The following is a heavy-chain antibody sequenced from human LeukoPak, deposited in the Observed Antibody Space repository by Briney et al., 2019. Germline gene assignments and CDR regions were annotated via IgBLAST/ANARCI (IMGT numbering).Heavy chain of an antibody. J-gene: IGHJ6*03. CDR1: RYTFTSSD. CDR2: MNPNSGNT. Sequence: ASVKVSCKASRYTFTSSDINWVRQATGLGLEWMGWMNPNSGNTGYAQKFQSRVTKTRNTSKGTAYMELSSLRSEDTAVYYCARGRVMDVWGKGTTVTVSS. CDR3: ARGRVMDV. V-gene: IGHV1-8*01.